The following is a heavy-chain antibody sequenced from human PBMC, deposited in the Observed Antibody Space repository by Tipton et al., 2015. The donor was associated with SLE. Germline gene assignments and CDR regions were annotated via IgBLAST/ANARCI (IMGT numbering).Heavy chain of an antibody. J-gene: IGHJ3*02. D-gene: IGHD5-24*01. CDR1: GGSISSSTYY. CDR2: IYYSGST. V-gene: IGHV4-39*07. Sequence: TLSLTCTVSGGSISSSTYYWGWIRQPPGKGLEWVGSIYYSGSTSYNPSLKSRVTISVDTSKNQFSLKLSSVTAADTAVYYCAREPSLEGDAFDIWCQGTMVTVSS. CDR3: AREPSLEGDAFDI.